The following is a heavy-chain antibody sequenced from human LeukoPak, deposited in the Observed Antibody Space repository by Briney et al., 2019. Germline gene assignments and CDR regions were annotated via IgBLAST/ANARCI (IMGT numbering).Heavy chain of an antibody. CDR2: IYYRGST. CDR1: GGSISSYY. D-gene: IGHD3-10*01. Sequence: ASETLSLTCTVSGGSISSYYWSWIRQPPGKGLEWIGYIYYRGSTKYNPSLKSRVTISVDKSKNQFSLKLSSATAADTAVYYCARVLHGSGSLYYYYYYMDVWGKGTTVTISS. CDR3: ARVLHGSGSLYYYYYYMDV. J-gene: IGHJ6*03. V-gene: IGHV4-59*01.